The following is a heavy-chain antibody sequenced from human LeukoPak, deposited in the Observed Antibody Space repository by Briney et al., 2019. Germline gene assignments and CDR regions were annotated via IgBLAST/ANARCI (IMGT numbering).Heavy chain of an antibody. V-gene: IGHV4-59*11. CDR3: ARCPGPDYFDY. J-gene: IGHJ4*02. Sequence: ASETLSLICTVSGASISSHFWSWIRQPPGKGLEWIGYINHSGNTNSNPSLKRRVTISVDASKNQFSLKLSSVTAADTAIYYCARCPGPDYFDYWGQGTLVTVSS. CDR1: GASISSHF. CDR2: INHSGNT.